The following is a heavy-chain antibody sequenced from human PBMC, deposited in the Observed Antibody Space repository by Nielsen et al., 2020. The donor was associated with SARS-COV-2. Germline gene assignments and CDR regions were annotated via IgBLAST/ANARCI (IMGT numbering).Heavy chain of an antibody. D-gene: IGHD3-22*01. V-gene: IGHV4-39*01. J-gene: IGHJ4*02. CDR3: ARRNSGYSTRSFDY. CDR1: GGSISSSSYY. CDR2: IYYSGST. Sequence: GSLRLSCTVSGGSISSSSYYWGWIRQPPGKGLEWIGSIYYSGSTYYNPSLKSRVTISVDTSKNQFSLKLSSVTAADTAVYHCARRNSGYSTRSFDYWGQGTLVTVSS.